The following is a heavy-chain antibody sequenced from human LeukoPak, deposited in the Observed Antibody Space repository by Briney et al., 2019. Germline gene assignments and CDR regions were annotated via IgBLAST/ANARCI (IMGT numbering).Heavy chain of an antibody. CDR2: TYPGDSDT. D-gene: IGHD3-22*01. V-gene: IGHV5-51*01. CDR1: GYSFTSYW. J-gene: IGHJ4*02. Sequence: GESLKISCKGSGYSFTSYWIGWVRQMPGKGLEWMGITYPGDSDTRYSPSFQGQVTISADKSISTAYLQWSSLKASDTAMYYCARHVPGGYYYDSSGYYSAYVDYWGQGTLVTVSS. CDR3: ARHVPGGYYYDSSGYYSAYVDY.